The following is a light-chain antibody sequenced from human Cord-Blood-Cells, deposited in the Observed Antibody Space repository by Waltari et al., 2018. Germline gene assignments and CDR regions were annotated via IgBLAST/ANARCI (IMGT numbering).Light chain of an antibody. J-gene: IGLJ3*02. CDR3: CSYAGSYTWV. Sequence: QSALTQPRSVSGSPGQSVTISCTGTSSDVGGYNYVSWYQQPPGKAPKLIMYDVSKRHSGVPDRFSGSKSGNTASLTISGLQAEDEADYYCCSYAGSYTWVFGGGTKLTVL. CDR1: SSDVGGYNY. CDR2: DVS. V-gene: IGLV2-11*01.